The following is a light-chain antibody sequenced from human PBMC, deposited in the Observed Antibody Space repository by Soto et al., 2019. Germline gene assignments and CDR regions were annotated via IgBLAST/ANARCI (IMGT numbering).Light chain of an antibody. Sequence: QSVLTQPLSASGSPGQSVTISCTGTSSDVGGYNYVSWYQQFPGKAPKLMIYDVSERPSGVPDRFSGSKSGNTASLTVSGLQAEDEADYYCSSYAGSINFYVFGTGTKLTVL. V-gene: IGLV2-8*01. CDR1: SSDVGGYNY. CDR2: DVS. J-gene: IGLJ1*01. CDR3: SSYAGSINFYV.